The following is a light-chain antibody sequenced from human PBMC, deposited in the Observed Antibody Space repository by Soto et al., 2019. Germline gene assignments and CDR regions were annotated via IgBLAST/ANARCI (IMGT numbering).Light chain of an antibody. J-gene: IGLJ2*01. CDR3: SSYTSSSTVV. CDR2: DVS. V-gene: IGLV2-14*01. Sequence: QSALTQPASVSGSPGQSITISCTGTSSDVGGYNYVSWYQQHPGKAPKLMIYDVSNRPSGVSSRFSGSKSGNTASLTISGLQAEDDADYYFSSYTSSSTVVFGGGTKLTVL. CDR1: SSDVGGYNY.